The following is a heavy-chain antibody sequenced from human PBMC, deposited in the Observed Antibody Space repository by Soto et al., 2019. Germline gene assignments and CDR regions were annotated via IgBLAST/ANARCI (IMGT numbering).Heavy chain of an antibody. J-gene: IGHJ5*01. V-gene: IGHV4-4*07. D-gene: IGHD1-1*01. CDR3: ARQDNCDNCRAIDP. CDR1: GGSISSYY. Sequence: PSETLSLTCTVYGGSISSYYWSWIRQPAGKGLEWIGRIYTSGNTNYNPSLKGRVTMSVDMSKNQFSLKLSSVAAADTAVYYRARQDNCDNCRAIDPWGQGTLVTVSS. CDR2: IYTSGNT.